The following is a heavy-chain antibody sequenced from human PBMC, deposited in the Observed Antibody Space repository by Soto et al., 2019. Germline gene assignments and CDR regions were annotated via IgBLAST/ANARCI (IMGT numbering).Heavy chain of an antibody. CDR2: ISWDGGST. D-gene: IGHD3-10*01. CDR1: GFTFDDYT. Sequence: EVQLVESGGVVVQPGGSLRLSCAASGFTFDDYTMHWVRQAPGKGLEWVSLISWDGGSTYYADSVKGRFTISRDNSKNSLYLQMNSLRTEDTALYYCAKDPGVLQGYYYGMDVWGQGTTVTVSS. CDR3: AKDPGVLQGYYYGMDV. V-gene: IGHV3-43*01. J-gene: IGHJ6*02.